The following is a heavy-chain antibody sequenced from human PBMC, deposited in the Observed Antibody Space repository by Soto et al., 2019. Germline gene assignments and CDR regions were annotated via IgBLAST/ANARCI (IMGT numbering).Heavy chain of an antibody. CDR2: INSDGSST. D-gene: IGHD4-17*01. CDR3: ARGLFSYGDYDVEAFDI. V-gene: IGHV3-74*01. CDR1: GFTFRSYW. J-gene: IGHJ3*02. Sequence: PGGSLRLSCAASGFTFRSYWMHWVRQAPGKGLVWVSRINSDGSSTSYADSVKGRFTISRDNAKNTLYLQMNSLRAEDTAVYYCARGLFSYGDYDVEAFDIWGPGTMLTVSS.